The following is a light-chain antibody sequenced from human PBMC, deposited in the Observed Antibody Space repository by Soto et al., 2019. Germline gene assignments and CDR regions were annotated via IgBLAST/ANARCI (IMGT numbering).Light chain of an antibody. Sequence: QSVLTQPPSVSGAPGQRVTISCTGNSSNIGAGYDVHWYQQLPGTAPKLLIYGNSNRPSGVPDRFSGSKSGTSASLAITGLQAEDEADYYCQSYDRSLSGWVFGGGTQLTVL. J-gene: IGLJ3*02. CDR1: SSNIGAGYD. CDR2: GNS. CDR3: QSYDRSLSGWV. V-gene: IGLV1-40*01.